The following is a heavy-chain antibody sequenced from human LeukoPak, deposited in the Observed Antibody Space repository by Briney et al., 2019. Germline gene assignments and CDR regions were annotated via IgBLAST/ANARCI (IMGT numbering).Heavy chain of an antibody. CDR2: ISAYNGNT. CDR3: ARDQRMDTAMVEWDY. CDR1: GYTFTSYG. V-gene: IGHV1-18*01. J-gene: IGHJ4*02. D-gene: IGHD5-18*01. Sequence: ASVKVSCKASGYTFTSYGIRWMRQAPGQGLEWMGWISAYNGNTNYAQKLQGRVTMTTDTSTSTAYMELRSLRSDDTAVYYSARDQRMDTAMVEWDYWGQGTLVTVSS.